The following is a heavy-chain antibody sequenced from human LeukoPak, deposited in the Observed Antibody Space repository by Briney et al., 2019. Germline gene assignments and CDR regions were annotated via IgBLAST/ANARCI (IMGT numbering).Heavy chain of an antibody. V-gene: IGHV1-18*01. CDR1: GYTFTSYG. D-gene: IGHD1-7*01. CDR2: ISGYNGKT. CDR3: ARDCPDITATTCRGMDV. Sequence: ASVKVSCKASGYTFTSYGITWVRQAPGQGLEWRGWISGYNGKTNYVQKFQGRVTMTTDTSTSTAYMELRSLRSDDTAVYYCARDCPDITATTCRGMDVWGQGTTVTVSS. J-gene: IGHJ6*02.